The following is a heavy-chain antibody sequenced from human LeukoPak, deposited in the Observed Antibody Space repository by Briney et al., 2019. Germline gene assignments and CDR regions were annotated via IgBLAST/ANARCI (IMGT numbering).Heavy chain of an antibody. CDR1: GFTVSSNY. CDR2: IYSGGST. Sequence: GGSLRLSCAASGFTVSSNYMSWVRQAPGKGLEWVSFIYSGGSTYYADSVKGRFTISRDNSKNTLYLQMNSLRAEDTAVYYCARDYYYGSGSYGVYWGQGTLVTVSS. CDR3: ARDYYYGSGSYGVY. V-gene: IGHV3-53*01. D-gene: IGHD3-10*01. J-gene: IGHJ4*02.